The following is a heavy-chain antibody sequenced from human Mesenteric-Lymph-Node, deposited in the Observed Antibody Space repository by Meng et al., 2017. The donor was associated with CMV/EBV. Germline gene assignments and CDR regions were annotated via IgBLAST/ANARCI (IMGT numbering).Heavy chain of an antibody. D-gene: IGHD2-2*01. CDR3: ARGYQRSHYYYCYGMDV. CDR2: INSDGSST. J-gene: IGHJ6*02. V-gene: IGHV3-74*01. Sequence: GESLKISCAASGFTFSSYWMHWVRQAPGKGLVWVSRINSDGSSTSYADSVKGRFTISRDNAKNTLYLQMNSLRAEDTAVYYCARGYQRSHYYYCYGMDVWGQGTTVTVSS. CDR1: GFTFSSYW.